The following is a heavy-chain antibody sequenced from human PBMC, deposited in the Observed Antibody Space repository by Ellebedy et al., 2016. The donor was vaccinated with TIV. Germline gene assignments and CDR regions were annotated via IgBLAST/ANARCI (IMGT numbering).Heavy chain of an antibody. CDR1: GFTFSNYA. CDR3: AKDPALVYDTSYYYLDF. D-gene: IGHD3-22*01. CDR2: ISGSGAAT. J-gene: IGHJ4*02. Sequence: GESLKISCAASGFTFSNYALTWVRQAPGKGLEWVSSISGSGAATYYADSVKGRFTISRDNSKNTLYLQMESLRAEDTAVYYCAKDPALVYDTSYYYLDFWGQGTLVSASS. V-gene: IGHV3-23*01.